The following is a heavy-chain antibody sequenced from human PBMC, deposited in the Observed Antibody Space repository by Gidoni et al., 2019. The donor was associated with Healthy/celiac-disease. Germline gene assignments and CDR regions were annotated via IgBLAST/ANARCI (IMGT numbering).Heavy chain of an antibody. CDR3: ARDLRSFYGSGDY. V-gene: IGHV3-48*01. CDR2: ISSSSSTI. J-gene: IGHJ4*02. D-gene: IGHD3-10*01. CDR1: GFTFSSYS. Sequence: EVQLVESGGGLVQPGGSLSISCAASGFTFSSYSMNWVRQAPGKGMEWVSYISSSSSTIYYADSVKGRFTISRDNAKNSLYLQMNSLRAEDTAVYYCARDLRSFYGSGDYWGQGTLVTVSS.